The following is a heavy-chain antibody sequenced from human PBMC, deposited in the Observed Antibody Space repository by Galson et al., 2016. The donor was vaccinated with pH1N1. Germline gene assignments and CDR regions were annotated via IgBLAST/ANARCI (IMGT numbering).Heavy chain of an antibody. J-gene: IGHJ4*02. D-gene: IGHD3-9*01. CDR3: VKDARYVENQKDS. V-gene: IGHV1-2*02. CDR2: INHKTGVT. Sequence: SVKVSCKASGYTFTGYYMHWVRQAPGKGLEWMGWINHKTGVTDCIQKFKGRFTISRDNSKDTLYLQMTSLRAEDTGVYYCVKDARYVENQKDSWGQGTLVTVSS. CDR1: GYTFTGYY.